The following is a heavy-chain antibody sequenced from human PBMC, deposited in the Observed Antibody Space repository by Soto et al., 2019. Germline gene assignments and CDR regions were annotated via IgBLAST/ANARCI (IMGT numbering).Heavy chain of an antibody. J-gene: IGHJ3*02. D-gene: IGHD2-2*01. V-gene: IGHV3-9*01. CDR3: VKDIEENQLLYDAFDI. CDR2: IGWDSNSI. CDR1: GFRFDDYA. Sequence: EVQLVESGGGLVQPGRSLRLSCVASGFRFDDYAMHWVRQAPGKGLEWVSGIGWDSNSIGYADSVKGRFTISRDSAKNSLYLQMNSLRAEDTALYYCVKDIEENQLLYDAFDIWGQGTMVTVSS.